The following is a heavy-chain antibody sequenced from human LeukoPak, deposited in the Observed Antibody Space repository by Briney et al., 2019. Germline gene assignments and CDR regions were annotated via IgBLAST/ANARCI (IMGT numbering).Heavy chain of an antibody. D-gene: IGHD4-17*01. CDR1: GFTFSSYE. CDR2: IGSSGDII. V-gene: IGHV3-48*03. CDR3: ARAGPVYGDYAY. J-gene: IGHJ4*02. Sequence: GGSLRLSCAASGFTFSSYEMDWVRQAPGKGLEWVSYIGSSGDIIYYADSVKGRFTISRDNAKNSLYLQMNSLGAEDTAIYYCARAGPVYGDYAYWGQGTLVTVSS.